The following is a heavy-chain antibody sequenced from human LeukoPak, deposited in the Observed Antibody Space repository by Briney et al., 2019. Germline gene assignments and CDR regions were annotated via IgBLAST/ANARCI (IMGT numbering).Heavy chain of an antibody. J-gene: IGHJ6*03. CDR2: IYYSGST. D-gene: IGHD6-13*01. CDR1: GVSISSYY. CDR3: ARWDSWYGAYYMDV. V-gene: IGHV4-59*01. Sequence: SETLSLTCTVSGVSISSYYWSWIRQPPGKGLEWIGCIYYSGSTNYNPSLKSRVTISVDTSKNQFSLKLSSVTAADTAVYYCARWDSWYGAYYMDVWGKGTTVTVSS.